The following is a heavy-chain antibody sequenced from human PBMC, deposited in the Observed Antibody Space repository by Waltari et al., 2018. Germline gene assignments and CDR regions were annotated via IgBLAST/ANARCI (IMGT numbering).Heavy chain of an antibody. D-gene: IGHD3-16*01. V-gene: IGHV3-53*01. CDR2: LYSAGHT. J-gene: IGHJ4*02. CDR3: ARDLVHYFDY. Sequence: EVQLVESGGGLIQPGGSLRLSCAAPGLPISDNYMSWVRQAPGKGLEWVSVLYSAGHTYYADSVKGRFTISRDSSKNTLYLQMNSLRTEDTAVYYCARDLVHYFDYWGQGTLVTVSS. CDR1: GLPISDNY.